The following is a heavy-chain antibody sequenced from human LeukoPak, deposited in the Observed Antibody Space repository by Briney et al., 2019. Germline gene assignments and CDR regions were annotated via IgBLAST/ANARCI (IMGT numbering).Heavy chain of an antibody. Sequence: ASVKVSCKASGYTFTSYAMHWVRQAPGQRLEWMGWINAGNGNTKYSQKFQGRVTITRDTFASTAYMELSSLRSEDTAVYYCATSSGSYYNGYYYYYGMDVWGKGTTVTVSS. CDR2: INAGNGNT. J-gene: IGHJ6*04. CDR3: ATSSGSYYNGYYYYYGMDV. V-gene: IGHV1-3*01. D-gene: IGHD3-10*01. CDR1: GYTFTSYA.